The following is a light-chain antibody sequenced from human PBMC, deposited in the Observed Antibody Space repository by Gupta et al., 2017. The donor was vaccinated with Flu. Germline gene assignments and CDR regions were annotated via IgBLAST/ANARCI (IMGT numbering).Light chain of an antibody. CDR1: QSVTWD. CDR3: QRTDPYPWT. Sequence: PSSPSASVGDRVTIGCRASQSVTWDLNWHQQTPGGAPRLLIDGSSMLHPGLSSRFSGSGSGTDFTLTISMLHPEDFTTYSCQRTDPYPWTFGQGTKV. J-gene: IGKJ1*01. CDR2: GSS. V-gene: IGKV1-39*01.